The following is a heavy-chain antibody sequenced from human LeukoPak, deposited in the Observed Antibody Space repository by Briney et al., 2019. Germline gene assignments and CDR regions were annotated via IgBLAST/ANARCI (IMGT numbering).Heavy chain of an antibody. D-gene: IGHD6-13*01. Sequence: SETLSLTCTVSGGSISSGGYYWSWIRQHPGKGLEWIGYIYYSGSTYYSPSLKSRVTISVDTSKNQFSLKLSSVTAADTAVYYCAREGGSSWTFDCWGQGTLVTVSS. CDR2: IYYSGST. V-gene: IGHV4-31*03. J-gene: IGHJ4*02. CDR3: AREGGSSWTFDC. CDR1: GGSISSGGYY.